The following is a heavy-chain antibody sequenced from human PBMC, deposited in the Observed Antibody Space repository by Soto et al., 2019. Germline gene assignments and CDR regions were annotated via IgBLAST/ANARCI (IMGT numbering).Heavy chain of an antibody. D-gene: IGHD3-10*01. V-gene: IGHV3-13*01. Sequence: PGGSLRLSCAASGFTFSSYDMRWLRQATGEGLEWGSAIGTAGDTYYPGSVKGRFTISRENAKNSLYLQMNSLRAGDTAVYYCARVPRKGSYYSYGMDVWGQGTTVTVSS. CDR3: ARVPRKGSYYSYGMDV. CDR1: GFTFSSYD. J-gene: IGHJ6*02. CDR2: IGTAGDT.